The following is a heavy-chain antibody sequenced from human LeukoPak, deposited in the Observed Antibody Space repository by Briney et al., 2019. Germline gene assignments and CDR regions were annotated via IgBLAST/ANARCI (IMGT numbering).Heavy chain of an antibody. CDR3: ARVKDFAYSFFDL. V-gene: IGHV4-59*01. CDR1: GGSISSYY. J-gene: IGHJ2*01. CDR2: IYYSGST. Sequence: SETLSLTCTVSGGSISSYYWSWIRQPPGKGLEWIGYIYYSGSTNYNPSLKSRVTISVDTSKNQFSLKLSSVTAADTAVYYCARVKDFAYSFFDLWGRGTLATVSS.